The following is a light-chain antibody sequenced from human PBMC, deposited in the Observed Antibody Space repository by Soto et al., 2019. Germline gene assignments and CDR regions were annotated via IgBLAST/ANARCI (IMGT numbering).Light chain of an antibody. CDR2: EAT. CDR3: CSFAGGATFV. V-gene: IGLV2-23*02. J-gene: IGLJ2*01. Sequence: QSALTQPASVSGSPGQSITISCTGTINDVGGYDLVSWYQHHPGKAPKLIIYEATKRPSGVSDRFSGSKSGNTASLTISALQAEDEADYSCCSFAGGATFVFGGGTKLPS. CDR1: INDVGGYDL.